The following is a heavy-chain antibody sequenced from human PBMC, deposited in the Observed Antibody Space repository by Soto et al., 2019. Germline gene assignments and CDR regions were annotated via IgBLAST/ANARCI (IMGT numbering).Heavy chain of an antibody. Sequence: GGSLRLSCSASGLTFSDLSMHWVRQAPGRELEYISVIHKNGDTTYFADSVKGRFTTSRDNSKNILYLQVSSLRPDDTAVYYCVRDPYGMDVWGQGTTVTVSS. V-gene: IGHV3-64D*08. CDR1: GLTFSDLS. J-gene: IGHJ6*02. CDR2: IHKNGDTT. CDR3: VRDPYGMDV.